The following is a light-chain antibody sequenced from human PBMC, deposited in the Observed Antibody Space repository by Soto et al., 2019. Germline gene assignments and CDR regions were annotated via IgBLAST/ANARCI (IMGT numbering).Light chain of an antibody. Sequence: EIVMTQSPATLSVSPGERATLSRRASQSVSSNLAWYQQKPGQAPRLLIYGASTRATGIPARFSGSGSGTEFTLTISSLQSEDFAGYYCQQYNNWPPEITFGQGTRLEIK. CDR2: GAS. CDR3: QQYNNWPPEIT. V-gene: IGKV3-15*01. CDR1: QSVSSN. J-gene: IGKJ5*01.